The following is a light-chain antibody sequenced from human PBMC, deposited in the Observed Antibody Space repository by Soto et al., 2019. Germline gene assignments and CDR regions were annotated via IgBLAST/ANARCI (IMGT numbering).Light chain of an antibody. CDR2: GAS. V-gene: IGKV3-15*01. CDR1: QSVSSN. CDR3: QQRSNWPRIT. Sequence: EIEMTQSPATLSVSPGERATLSCRASQSVSSNLAWYQQKPGQAPRLLIYGASTRATGIPARFSGSGSGTDFTLTISSLEPEDFAVYYCQQRSNWPRITFGQGTRLEIK. J-gene: IGKJ5*01.